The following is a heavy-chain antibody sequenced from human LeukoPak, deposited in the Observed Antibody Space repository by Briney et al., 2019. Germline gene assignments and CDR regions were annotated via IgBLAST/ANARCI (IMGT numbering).Heavy chain of an antibody. J-gene: IGHJ4*02. CDR1: GFTFRTYG. CDR2: VRDDGSTK. Sequence: GGSLRLSCAASGFTFRTYGMHWVRQAPGKGLEWMSFVRDDGSTKYYADPVKGRFTISRGNSKSTLYLQMNSLRAEDTAVYFCARTVSSSWGFFDSWGQGTLVTVSS. CDR3: ARTVSSSWGFFDS. V-gene: IGHV3-30*02. D-gene: IGHD6-6*01.